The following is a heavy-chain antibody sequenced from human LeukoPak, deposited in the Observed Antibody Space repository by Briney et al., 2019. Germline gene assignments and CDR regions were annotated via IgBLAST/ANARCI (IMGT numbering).Heavy chain of an antibody. CDR2: ISWNSGSI. Sequence: GGSLRLSCAASGFTFDDYAMHWVRQAPGKGLEWVSGISWNSGSIGYADSVKGRFTISRDNAKNSLYLQMNSLRPEDVALYYCAKAPDGYNYFDYWGQGTLVTVSS. V-gene: IGHV3-9*03. CDR1: GFTFDDYA. J-gene: IGHJ4*02. D-gene: IGHD5-24*01. CDR3: AKAPDGYNYFDY.